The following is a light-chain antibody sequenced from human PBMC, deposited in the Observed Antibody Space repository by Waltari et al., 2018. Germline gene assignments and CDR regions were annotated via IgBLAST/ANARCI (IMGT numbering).Light chain of an antibody. J-gene: IGLJ2*01. CDR2: KDT. CDR3: QSADGSGAYRA. Sequence: SYRLTQPPSVSVPPGQTARITCSGDALPKNSSSWYQQKAGQAPVLVIYKDTERASGIPERFSGSSSGTTVTLTIRGAQAEDEADYYCQSADGSGAYRAFGGGTKLTVL. V-gene: IGLV3-25*03. CDR1: ALPKNS.